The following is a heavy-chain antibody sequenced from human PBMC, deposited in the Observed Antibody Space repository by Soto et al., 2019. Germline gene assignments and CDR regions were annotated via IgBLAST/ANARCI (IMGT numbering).Heavy chain of an antibody. CDR1: GFTFSTYA. Sequence: GGSLRLSCAASGFTFSTYAMNWVRQAPGKGLEWVSSITGSSSYIHYRDSVRGRFTISRDNAKNSVHLQMNSLRAEDTAVYFCARVESQSGYYYYGMDVWGQGTKVTVSS. CDR2: ITGSSSYI. D-gene: IGHD6-25*01. V-gene: IGHV3-21*01. J-gene: IGHJ6*02. CDR3: ARVESQSGYYYYGMDV.